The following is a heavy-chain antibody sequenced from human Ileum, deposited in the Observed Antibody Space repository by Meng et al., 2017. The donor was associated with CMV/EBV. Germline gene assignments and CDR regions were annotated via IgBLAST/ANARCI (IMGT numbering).Heavy chain of an antibody. J-gene: IGHJ5*01. D-gene: IGHD3-16*01. Sequence: GVTFPDYALHWVHQAPGKGLEWVAFVRHDGTEYYGDFGKGPFLISRDNSKNTMSLQVTSLRPEDTAVYHCVKGGAVTAATRDWFGSWGQGTLVTVSS. CDR1: GVTFPDYA. CDR3: VKGGAVTAATRDWFGS. CDR2: VRHDGTE. V-gene: IGHV3-30*02.